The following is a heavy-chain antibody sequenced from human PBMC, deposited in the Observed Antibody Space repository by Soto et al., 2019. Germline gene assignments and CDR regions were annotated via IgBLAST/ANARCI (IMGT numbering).Heavy chain of an antibody. CDR1: GYTFNNYG. Sequence: QVQLVQSGTEVKKPGASVKVSCKASGYTFNNYGFSWVRQAPGQGLEWVGWIGTHNGDTTYAQSFQGRVTMTIDTSTTTSYMEWTSLTFDDTAVYFCARDWRGAEGFDPWGQGTLVIVSS. J-gene: IGHJ5*02. V-gene: IGHV1-18*01. D-gene: IGHD3-3*01. CDR2: IGTHNGDT. CDR3: ARDWRGAEGFDP.